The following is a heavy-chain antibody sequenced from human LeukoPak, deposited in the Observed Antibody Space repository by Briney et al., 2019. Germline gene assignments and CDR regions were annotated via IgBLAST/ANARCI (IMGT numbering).Heavy chain of an antibody. CDR1: GFTFSSSA. J-gene: IGHJ4*02. CDR3: AKPRTAAGRNFDY. V-gene: IGHV3-23*01. CDR2: ISGSGGST. Sequence: PGGPLRLSCVASGFTFSSSAMSWVRQAPERGLEWVSLISGSGGSTNYADSVKGRFTISRDNSKNTLYLQMNSLTAEDTAVYYCAKPRTAAGRNFDYWGQGTLVTVSS. D-gene: IGHD2-21*02.